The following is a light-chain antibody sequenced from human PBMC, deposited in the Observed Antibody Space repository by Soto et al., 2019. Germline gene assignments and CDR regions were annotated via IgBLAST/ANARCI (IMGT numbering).Light chain of an antibody. CDR3: LLFYGGAYF. J-gene: IGLJ1*01. V-gene: IGLV7-43*01. CDR2: SIN. Sequence: QAVVTQEPSLTVSTGGTVTLTCACNTGAVTSGYSPNWFQQKPGQAPRALIYSINKKHSWTPARFSGSLIGGKAALTLSGVQPEDEAEYFFLLFYGGAYFFGSGTNLTV. CDR1: TGAVTSGYS.